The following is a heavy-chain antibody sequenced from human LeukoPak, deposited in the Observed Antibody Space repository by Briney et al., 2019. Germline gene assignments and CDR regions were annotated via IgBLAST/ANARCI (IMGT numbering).Heavy chain of an antibody. CDR3: AKHSNWNAGVDWFDP. J-gene: IGHJ5*02. V-gene: IGHV4-34*01. CDR2: INHSGST. Sequence: SETLSLTCAVYGGSFSGYYWSWIRQPPGKGLEWIGEINHSGSTNYNSSLKSRVTISVDTSKNQFSLKLSSVTAADTAVYYCAKHSNWNAGVDWFDPWGQGTLVTVSS. D-gene: IGHD1-20*01. CDR1: GGSFSGYY.